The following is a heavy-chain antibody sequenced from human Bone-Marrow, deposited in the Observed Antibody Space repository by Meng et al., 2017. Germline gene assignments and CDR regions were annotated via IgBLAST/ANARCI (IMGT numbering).Heavy chain of an antibody. J-gene: IGHJ4*02. D-gene: IGHD2-21*01. V-gene: IGHV4-30-4*08. Sequence: QVQLQESGPGLVKPSQTPSLTRTVSGASIRNADYYWSWIRQPPGKGLEWIGYIYYSGSTYYNPSLRSRVVISVDTSKNQFSLKLNAVSAADTAVYFCAREGRSHQVGVSVYWGQGNLVTVSS. CDR3: AREGRSHQVGVSVY. CDR2: IYYSGST. CDR1: GASIRNADYY.